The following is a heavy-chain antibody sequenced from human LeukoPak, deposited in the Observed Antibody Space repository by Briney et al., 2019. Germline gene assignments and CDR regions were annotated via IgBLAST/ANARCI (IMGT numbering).Heavy chain of an antibody. CDR3: ARCYYDSSGCDY. CDR2: INHSGST. Sequence: SETLSLTCAVYGGSFSCYYWSWIRQPPGKGREWIGEINHSGSTNYNPSLKSRVTISVDASKNQFSLKLSSVTAADTAVYYCARCYYDSSGCDYWGQGTLVTVSS. V-gene: IGHV4-34*01. CDR1: GGSFSCYY. D-gene: IGHD3-22*01. J-gene: IGHJ4*02.